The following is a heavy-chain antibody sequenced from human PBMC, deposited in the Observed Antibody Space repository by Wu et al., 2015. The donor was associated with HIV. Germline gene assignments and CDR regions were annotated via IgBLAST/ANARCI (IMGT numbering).Heavy chain of an antibody. V-gene: IGHV1-46*02. D-gene: IGHD2-21*02. J-gene: IGHJ2*01. Sequence: QVQLVQSRAEVKKPGASVQVSCQARDFAFNIYYLHWVRQAPGEGLEWMGLINPSSGVARYAQKFQGRLTMTRESSTSTVYMDLSSLRSEDTAVYYCARVGGMVTSNGFWFFDLWAVAPWSLSPQ. CDR3: ARVGGMVTSNGFWFFDL. CDR2: INPSSGVA. CDR1: DFAFNIYY.